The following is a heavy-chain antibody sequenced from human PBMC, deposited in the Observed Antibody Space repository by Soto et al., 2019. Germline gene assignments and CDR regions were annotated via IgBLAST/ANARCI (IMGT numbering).Heavy chain of an antibody. CDR2: IYESGIT. V-gene: IGHV4-4*02. Sequence: SETLSLTCAVSGGSIISGHWWTWVRQSPGKGLGWAGEIYESGITNYNPSLNGRLSISMDQSKNQFSLKLTSVTAADTALYFCARGFSMCDSSVKDRFYFYYGMNVWGQGTTVTVSS. CDR1: GGSIISGHW. D-gene: IGHD3-22*01. J-gene: IGHJ6*02. CDR3: ARGFSMCDSSVKDRFYFYYGMNV.